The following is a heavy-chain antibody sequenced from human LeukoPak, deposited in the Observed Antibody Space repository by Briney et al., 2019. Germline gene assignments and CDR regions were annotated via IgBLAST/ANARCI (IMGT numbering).Heavy chain of an antibody. Sequence: SETLSLTCTVSGGSISSSSYYWGWIRQPPGKGLEWIGSIYYSGSTYYNPSLKSRVTISVDTSKNQFSLKLSSVTAADTAVYYCARVLPGLHSYYFDYWGQGTLVTVSS. V-gene: IGHV4-39*07. CDR2: IYYSGST. CDR1: GGSISSSSYY. CDR3: ARVLPGLHSYYFDY. J-gene: IGHJ4*02. D-gene: IGHD3-16*01.